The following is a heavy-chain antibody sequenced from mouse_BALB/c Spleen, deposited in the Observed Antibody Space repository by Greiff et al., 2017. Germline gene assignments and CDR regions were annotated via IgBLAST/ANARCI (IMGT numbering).Heavy chain of an antibody. CDR3: TRDSTNSDY. CDR2: ISSGGSYT. V-gene: IGHV5-6-4*01. Sequence: EVQVVESGGGLVKPGGSLKLSCAASGFTFSSYTMSWVRQTPEKRLEWVATISSGGSYTYYPDSVKGRFTISRDNAKNTLYLQMSSLKSEDTAMYYCTRDSTNSDYWGQGTTLTVSS. J-gene: IGHJ2*01. CDR1: GFTFSSYT.